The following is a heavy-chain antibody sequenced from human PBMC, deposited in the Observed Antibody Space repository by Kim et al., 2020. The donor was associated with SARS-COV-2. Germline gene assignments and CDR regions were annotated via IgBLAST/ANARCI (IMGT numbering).Heavy chain of an antibody. Sequence: SVKVSCKASGGTFSSYAISWVRQAPGQGLEWMGGIIPIFGTANYAQKFQGRVTITADESTSTAYMELSSLRSEDTAVYYCAREGKILTGYYKRGGYYYYGMDVWGQGTTVTVSS. CDR1: GGTFSSYA. V-gene: IGHV1-69*13. D-gene: IGHD3-9*01. CDR2: IIPIFGTA. CDR3: AREGKILTGYYKRGGYYYYGMDV. J-gene: IGHJ6*02.